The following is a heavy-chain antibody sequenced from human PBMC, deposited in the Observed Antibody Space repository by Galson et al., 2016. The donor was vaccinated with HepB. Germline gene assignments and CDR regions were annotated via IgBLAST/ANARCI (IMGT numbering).Heavy chain of an antibody. CDR1: GFAFSDYG. V-gene: IGHV3-30*03. D-gene: IGHD3-16*01. CDR3: ARPAWESALAFDY. Sequence: SLRLSCAASGFAFSDYGIHWVRQAPGKGLEWVASISPDGTKKYYADSVTGRFTMSRDSSKDTVYLQMTSLRTEDTATFYCARPAWESALAFDYWGQGTLVTVSP. CDR2: ISPDGTKK. J-gene: IGHJ4*02.